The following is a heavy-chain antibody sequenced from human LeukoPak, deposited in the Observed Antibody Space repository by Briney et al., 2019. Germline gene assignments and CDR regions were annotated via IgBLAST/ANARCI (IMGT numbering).Heavy chain of an antibody. CDR1: GFTFSSYS. CDR3: ARSGCCSSTSCYYFQH. V-gene: IGHV3-21*01. J-gene: IGHJ1*01. CDR2: ISSSSSYI. Sequence: KSGGSLRLSCAASGFTFSSYSMNWVRQAPGKGLEWVSSISSSSSYIYYADSVKGRFTISRDNAKNSLYLQMNSLRAEDTAVYYCARSGCCSSTSCYYFQHWGQGTLVTVSS. D-gene: IGHD2-2*01.